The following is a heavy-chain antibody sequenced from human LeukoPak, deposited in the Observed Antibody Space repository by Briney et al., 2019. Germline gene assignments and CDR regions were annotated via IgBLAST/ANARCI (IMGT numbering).Heavy chain of an antibody. Sequence: PSETLSLTCTVSGGSISSYYWSWIRQPPGKGLEWIGYIYYSGSTNYNPSLKSRVTISVDTSKNQFSLKLSSVTAADTAVYYCARGRGYCSSTSCQQTPPHFDYWGQGTLVTVSS. D-gene: IGHD2-2*01. CDR1: GGSISSYY. CDR3: ARGRGYCSSTSCQQTPPHFDY. J-gene: IGHJ4*02. V-gene: IGHV4-59*12. CDR2: IYYSGST.